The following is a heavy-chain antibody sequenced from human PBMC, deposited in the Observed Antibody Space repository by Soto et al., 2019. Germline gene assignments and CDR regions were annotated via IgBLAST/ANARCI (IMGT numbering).Heavy chain of an antibody. CDR3: ARLDSSAADSDY. D-gene: IGHD6-13*01. J-gene: IGHJ4*02. CDR1: GYTFTSYG. CDR2: ISAYNGNT. V-gene: IGHV1-18*01. Sequence: QVQLVQSGAEVKKPGASVKVSCKASGYTFTSYGISWVRQAPGQGLEWMGWISAYNGNTNYAQKLQGXVXXXTXSSTSTAYMELRSRRSDDTAVYYCARLDSSAADSDYWGQGTLVTVSS.